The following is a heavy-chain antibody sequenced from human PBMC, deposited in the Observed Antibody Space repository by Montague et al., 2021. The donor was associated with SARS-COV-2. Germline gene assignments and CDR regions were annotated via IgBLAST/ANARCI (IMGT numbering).Heavy chain of an antibody. CDR1: GFTFSSYD. J-gene: IGHJ2*01. V-gene: IGHV3-13*01. D-gene: IGHD5-24*01. CDR2: IGTAGDT. CDR3: ARDPNGSWYFDL. Sequence: SLRLSCAASGFTFSSYDMHWVRQATGKGLEWVSAIGTAGDTYYPGSVKGRFTISRENAKNSLYLQMNSLSAGDTAVYYCARDPNGSWYFDLWGRGTLVTVSS.